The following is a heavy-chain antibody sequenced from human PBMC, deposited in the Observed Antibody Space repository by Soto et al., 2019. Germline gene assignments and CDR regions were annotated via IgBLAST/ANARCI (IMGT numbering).Heavy chain of an antibody. CDR2: ISSSSSYI. J-gene: IGHJ5*02. V-gene: IGHV3-21*01. CDR3: ARDRAAGGIARSNWLDP. D-gene: IGHD6-13*01. Sequence: GSLRLSCAASGFTFSSDSMNWVRQAPGKGLEWVSSISSSSSYIYYADSVKGRFTISRDNAKNSLYLQMNSLRAEDTAVYYCARDRAAGGIARSNWLDPWGQGTLVTVST. CDR1: GFTFSSDS.